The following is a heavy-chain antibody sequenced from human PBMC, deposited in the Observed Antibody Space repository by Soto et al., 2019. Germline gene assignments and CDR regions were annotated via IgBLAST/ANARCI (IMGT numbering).Heavy chain of an antibody. CDR3: ATPFRAVATRYHYAMDV. J-gene: IGHJ6*02. CDR2: INNSGVST. V-gene: IGHV3-23*01. Sequence: GALRLSCAASGFTFSNYAMSWVRQAPGRGLEWVSTINNSGVSTYYADSVKGRFTISRDNSKNTLYLQMNSLRAEDTAVYYCATPFRAVATRYHYAMDVWGQGTKVTVSS. CDR1: GFTFSNYA. D-gene: IGHD5-12*01.